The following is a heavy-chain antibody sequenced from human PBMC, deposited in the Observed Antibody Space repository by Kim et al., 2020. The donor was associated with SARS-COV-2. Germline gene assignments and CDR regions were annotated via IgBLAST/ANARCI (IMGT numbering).Heavy chain of an antibody. V-gene: IGHV3-30*04. CDR1: GFTFSSYA. Sequence: GGSLRLSSAASGFTFSSYAMHWVRQAPGKGLEWVAVISYDGSNKYYADSVKGRFTISRDNSKNTLYLQMNSLRAEDTAVYYCARAGTDYYYYMDVWGKGT. D-gene: IGHD6-13*01. J-gene: IGHJ6*03. CDR2: ISYDGSNK. CDR3: ARAGTDYYYYMDV.